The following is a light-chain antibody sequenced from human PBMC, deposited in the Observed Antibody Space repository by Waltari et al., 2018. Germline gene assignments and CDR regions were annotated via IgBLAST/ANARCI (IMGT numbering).Light chain of an antibody. Sequence: QLTSPQPPRPASVGDGAPITCRASQYISTYLNWYQQKPGKGPKLLIYAASTLQSGVPSRFSGSGSGTDFTFTISSLQLEDFATYYCQQSYDTPRTFGQGTKVEVK. V-gene: IGKV1-39*01. CDR2: AAS. CDR1: QYISTY. J-gene: IGKJ1*01. CDR3: QQSYDTPRT.